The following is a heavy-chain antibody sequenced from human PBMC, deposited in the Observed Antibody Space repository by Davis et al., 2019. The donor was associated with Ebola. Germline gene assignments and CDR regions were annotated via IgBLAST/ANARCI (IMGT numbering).Heavy chain of an antibody. Sequence: GSLRLSCAASGFTFSSYAMSWIRQPPGKGLEWIGEINHSGSTNYNPSLKSRVTISVDTSKNQFSLKLSSVTAADTAVYYCARGAVLRFRFDPWGQGTLVTVSS. CDR2: INHSGST. J-gene: IGHJ5*02. V-gene: IGHV4-34*01. D-gene: IGHD3-3*01. CDR3: ARGAVLRFRFDP. CDR1: GFTFSSYA.